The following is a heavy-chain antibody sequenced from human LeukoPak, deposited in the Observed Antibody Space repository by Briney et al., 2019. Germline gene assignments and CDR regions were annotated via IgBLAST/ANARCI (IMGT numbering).Heavy chain of an antibody. CDR3: AKPKGDSSSSGYMDV. Sequence: GGSLRLSCAASGFTFDDYTMHWVRQAPGKGLEWVSLISWDGGSTYYADSVKGRFTISRDNSKNSLYLQMNSLRTEDTALYYCAKPKGDSSSSGYMDVWGKGTTVTVSS. V-gene: IGHV3-43*01. D-gene: IGHD6-6*01. CDR2: ISWDGGST. J-gene: IGHJ6*03. CDR1: GFTFDDYT.